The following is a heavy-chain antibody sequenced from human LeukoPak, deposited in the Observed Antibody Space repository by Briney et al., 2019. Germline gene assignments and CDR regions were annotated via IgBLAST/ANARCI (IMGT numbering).Heavy chain of an antibody. J-gene: IGHJ4*02. V-gene: IGHV4-4*02. CDR2: IYHSGST. CDR3: ARDGGGSWDYFDH. D-gene: IGHD1-26*01. Sequence: SGTLSLTCAVSGGSISSSNWWSWVRQPPGKGLEWIGEIYHSGSTNYNPSLKSRVTISVDKSKSQFSLKLSSVTAADTAVYYCARDGGGSWDYFDHWGQGTLVTVSS. CDR1: GGSISSSNW.